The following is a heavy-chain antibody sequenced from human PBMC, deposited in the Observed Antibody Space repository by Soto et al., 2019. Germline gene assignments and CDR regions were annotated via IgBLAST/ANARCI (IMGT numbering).Heavy chain of an antibody. J-gene: IGHJ4*02. D-gene: IGHD6-25*01. Sequence: QVQLVQSGAEVKKPGASVKVSCKASGYTFTSYYMHWVRQAPGQGLEWMGRIKPTGGSTNYAQKFQGRVTITRDTSTSTVYMELTSLTSDDTAVYYCASTFSDGLPSDYWGQGTLVTVSS. V-gene: IGHV1-46*01. CDR3: ASTFSDGLPSDY. CDR2: IKPTGGST. CDR1: GYTFTSYY.